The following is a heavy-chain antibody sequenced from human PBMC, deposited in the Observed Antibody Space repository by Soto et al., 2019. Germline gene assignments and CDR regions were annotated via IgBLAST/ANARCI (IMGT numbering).Heavy chain of an antibody. D-gene: IGHD4-4*01. CDR2: INSDGSST. CDR1: GFTFSSYW. J-gene: IGHJ1*01. CDR3: VKGGFTTPYHH. V-gene: IGHV3-74*01. Sequence: PGVSPRLSCAASGFTFSSYWLHWVRQAPGKGLVWVSRINSDGSSTSYADSVKGRFTISRDNAKNTLYLQMNSLRPEDTALYYCVKGGFTTPYHHWGQGTLVTVSS.